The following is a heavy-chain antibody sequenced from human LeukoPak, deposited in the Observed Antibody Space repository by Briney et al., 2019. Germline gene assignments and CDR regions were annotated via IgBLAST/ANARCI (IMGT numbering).Heavy chain of an antibody. Sequence: SQTLSLTCTVSGGSISSGSYYWSWIRQPAGKGLEWIGRIYTSGSTNYNPSLKSRVTISVDTSKNQFSLKLSSVTAADTAVYYCARDRGIVATIDDDAFDIWGQGTMVTVSS. D-gene: IGHD5-12*01. CDR1: GGSISSGSYY. J-gene: IGHJ3*02. CDR3: ARDRGIVATIDDDAFDI. V-gene: IGHV4-61*02. CDR2: IYTSGST.